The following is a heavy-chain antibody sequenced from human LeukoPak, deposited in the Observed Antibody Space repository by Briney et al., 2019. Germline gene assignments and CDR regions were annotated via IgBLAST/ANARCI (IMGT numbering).Heavy chain of an antibody. CDR1: GGSISSISNY. V-gene: IGHV4-39*01. CDR2: VSYSGST. CDR3: ARLTPYSGSPLDDY. J-gene: IGHJ4*02. Sequence: SETLSLTCTVSGGSISSISNYWGWIRQPPGKGLEYIVSVSYSGSTYYNPPLKSRVTMSADTSKNQFSLKLSSVTAADTAVYYCARLTPYSGSPLDDYWGQGTLVTVSS. D-gene: IGHD1-26*01.